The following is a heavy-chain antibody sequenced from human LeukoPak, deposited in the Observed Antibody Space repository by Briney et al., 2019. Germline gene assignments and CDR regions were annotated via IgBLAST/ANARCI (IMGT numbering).Heavy chain of an antibody. J-gene: IGHJ4*02. D-gene: IGHD3-16*01. CDR3: ARVNGLYYFDY. CDR1: GFTFRTYS. Sequence: GGSLRLSCAASGFTFRTYSMNWVRQAPGKGLEWVSSITSSSSHIYYADSVKGRFTISRDNAKKSLYLQMSSRRAEDTAVYYCARVNGLYYFDYWGQGTLVTVSS. CDR2: ITSSSSHI. V-gene: IGHV3-21*01.